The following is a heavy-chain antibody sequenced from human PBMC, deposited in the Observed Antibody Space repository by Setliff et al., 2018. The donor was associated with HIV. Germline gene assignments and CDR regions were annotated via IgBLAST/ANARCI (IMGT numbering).Heavy chain of an antibody. CDR3: ARSPSGYGSGSYYHYYYYGMDV. D-gene: IGHD3-10*01. V-gene: IGHV4-59*10. CDR2: IYTSGST. Sequence: KPSETLSLTCAVYGGSFSGYYWSWIRQPAGKGLEWIGRIYTSGSTNYNPSLKSRVTISVDTSKNQFSLKLSSVTAADTAVYYCARSPSGYGSGSYYHYYYYGMDVWGQGTTVTISS. J-gene: IGHJ6*02. CDR1: GGSFSGYY.